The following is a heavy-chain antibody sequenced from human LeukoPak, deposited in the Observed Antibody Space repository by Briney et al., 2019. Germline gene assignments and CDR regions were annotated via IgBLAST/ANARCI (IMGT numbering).Heavy chain of an antibody. CDR2: IYYSGST. V-gene: IGHV4-39*07. CDR1: GGSISSSSYY. J-gene: IGHJ4*02. CDR3: ARQWLDADY. D-gene: IGHD6-19*01. Sequence: PSETLSLTCTVSGGSISSSSYYWGWIRQPPGKGLEWIGSIYYSGSTYYNPSLKSRVTISVDTSKNQFSLKLSSVTAADTAVYYCARQWLDADYWGQGTLVTVPS.